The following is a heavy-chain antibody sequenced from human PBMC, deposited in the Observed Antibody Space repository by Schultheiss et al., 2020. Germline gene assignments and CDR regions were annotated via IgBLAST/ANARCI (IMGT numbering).Heavy chain of an antibody. Sequence: SETLSLTCTVSGGSIRNSYWSWIRQPPGKVLEWIGSIYYSGSTYYNPPLNSRVTISLDRSKNQFSLKLSSVTAADTAVYYCAREWEKLEPLYYYYYYGMDGWGQGTTVNGSS. CDR3: AREWEKLEPLYYYYYYGMDG. V-gene: IGHV4-59*12. CDR1: GGSIRNSY. CDR2: IYYSGST. D-gene: IGHD1-1*01. J-gene: IGHJ6*02.